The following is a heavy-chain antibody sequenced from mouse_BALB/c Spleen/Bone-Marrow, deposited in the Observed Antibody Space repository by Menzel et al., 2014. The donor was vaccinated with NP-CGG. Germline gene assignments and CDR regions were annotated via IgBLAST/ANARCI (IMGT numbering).Heavy chain of an antibody. CDR3: ARFFYDYDGPWFAY. CDR2: INPSSGYT. J-gene: IGHJ3*01. V-gene: IGHV1-4*01. D-gene: IGHD2-4*01. CDR1: GYTFTSYT. Sequence: QVQLKESGAELARPGASVKMSCKASGYTFTSYTMHWVRQRPGQGLEWIGYINPSSGYTNYNQKFKDKATLTADKSSSTAYRQLSSLTSEDSAVYYCARFFYDYDGPWFAYWGQGTLVTVSA.